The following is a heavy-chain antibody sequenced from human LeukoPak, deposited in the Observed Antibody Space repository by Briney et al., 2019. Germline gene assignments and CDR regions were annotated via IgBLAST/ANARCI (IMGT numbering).Heavy chain of an antibody. J-gene: IGHJ4*02. CDR3: ARGSYPGWYNGEFDY. D-gene: IGHD6-19*01. CDR1: GGSINSYY. Sequence: SETLSLTCTVSGGSINSYYWSWIRQPPGKGLEWIGYIYYSGSTNYNPSLKSRVTISVDTSKNQFSLKLSSVTAADTAIYYCARGSYPGWYNGEFDYWGQGTLVTVSS. V-gene: IGHV4-59*12. CDR2: IYYSGST.